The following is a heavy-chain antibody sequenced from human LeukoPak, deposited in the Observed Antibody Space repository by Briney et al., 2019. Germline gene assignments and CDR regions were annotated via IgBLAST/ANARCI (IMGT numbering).Heavy chain of an antibody. CDR2: IKYDGSEQ. Sequence: GGSLRLSCAASGFTFSNYWMTWVRQAPGKGLEWVANIKYDGSEQYYVDSVKGRFTISRDNAKNSLYLQMNSLRAEDTALYYCAKSFSSGSYSPYYYYYMDVWGKGTTVTVSS. CDR1: GFTFSNYW. V-gene: IGHV3-7*01. CDR3: AKSFSSGSYSPYYYYYMDV. J-gene: IGHJ6*03. D-gene: IGHD1-26*01.